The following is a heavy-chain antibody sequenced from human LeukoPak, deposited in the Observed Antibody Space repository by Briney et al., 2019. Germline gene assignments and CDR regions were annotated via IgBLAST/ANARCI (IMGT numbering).Heavy chain of an antibody. CDR1: GVTFSSYL. V-gene: IGHV3-74*01. J-gene: IGHJ4*02. CDR2: ITSDGSST. CDR3: ARGIAAAGESDY. D-gene: IGHD6-13*01. Sequence: GGSLRLSCVASGVTFSSYLMHWVRQAPGEGLVWVSRITSDGSSTTYADSVKGRFTISRDNAKNTLYLQMNSLRAEDTAVYYCARGIAAAGESDYWGQGTLVTVSS.